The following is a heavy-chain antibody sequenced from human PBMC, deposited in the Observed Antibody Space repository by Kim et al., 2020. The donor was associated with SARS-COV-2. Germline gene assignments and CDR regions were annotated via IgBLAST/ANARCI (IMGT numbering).Heavy chain of an antibody. J-gene: IGHJ6*02. CDR2: INHSGST. V-gene: IGHV4-34*01. D-gene: IGHD3-22*01. CDR1: GGSFSGYY. CDR3: ARGRGGSTMIVVVRAYYYYGMDV. Sequence: SETLSLTCAVYGGSFSGYYWSWIRQPPGQGLEWNGEINHSGSTNYNQSLKSRVTISVDTSKTQFSLKLSSVTVADTAVYYCARGRGGSTMIVVVRAYYYYGMDVWGQGTTVTVSS.